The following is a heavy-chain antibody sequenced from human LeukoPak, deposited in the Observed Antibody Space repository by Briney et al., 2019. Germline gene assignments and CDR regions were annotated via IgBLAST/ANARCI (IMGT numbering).Heavy chain of an antibody. Sequence: SQTLSLTCTVSGGSISSGGYYWSWIRQHPGKGLEWIGYIYYSGSTYYNPSLKSRVTISVDTSKNQFSLKLSSVTAADTAVYYCARGGYYGSGSYYSVGDYWGQGTLVTVSS. CDR3: ARGGYYGSGSYYSVGDY. CDR1: GGSISSGGYY. J-gene: IGHJ4*02. D-gene: IGHD3-10*01. CDR2: IYYSGST. V-gene: IGHV4-31*03.